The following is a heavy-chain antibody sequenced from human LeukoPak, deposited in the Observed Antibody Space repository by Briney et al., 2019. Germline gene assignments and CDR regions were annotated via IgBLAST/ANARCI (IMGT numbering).Heavy chain of an antibody. D-gene: IGHD3-22*01. CDR2: INPSGGST. CDR3: ARGGNEVVADAEYFQH. V-gene: IGHV1-46*04. J-gene: IGHJ1*01. Sequence: GASVKVSCKASGYTFSSYYMHWVRQAPGQGLEWMGIINPSGGSTNYAQKLQGRVTMTRDMSTSTVYMGLSSLRSDDTAVYYCARGGNEVVADAEYFQHWGQGTLVTVSS. CDR1: GYTFSSYY.